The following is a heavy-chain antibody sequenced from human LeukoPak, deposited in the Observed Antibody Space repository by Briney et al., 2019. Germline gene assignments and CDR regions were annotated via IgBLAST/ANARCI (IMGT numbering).Heavy chain of an antibody. CDR3: ARDREHSYGSDFGH. CDR2: IHSTEST. V-gene: IGHV4-59*12. D-gene: IGHD5-18*01. J-gene: IGHJ4*02. CDR1: GGSISSYY. Sequence: SETLSLTCTVSGGSISSYYWSWIRQPPGKGLEWIGYIHSTESTIYNPSLKSRVSMSIDESANQFSLNLMSVTAADTAVYYCARDREHSYGSDFGHWGQGILVTVSA.